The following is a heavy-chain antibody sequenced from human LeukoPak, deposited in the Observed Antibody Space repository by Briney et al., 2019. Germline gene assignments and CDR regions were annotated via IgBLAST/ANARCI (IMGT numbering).Heavy chain of an antibody. CDR3: ARDWYYGSGSYDY. Sequence: SETLSLTCTVSGGSISSGGYYWSWIRQHPGKGLEWIGYIYYSGSTYYNPSLKSRVTISVDTSKNQFSLKLSSVTAADTAVYYCARDWYYGSGSYDYWGQGTLVTVSS. V-gene: IGHV4-31*03. D-gene: IGHD3-10*01. CDR1: GGSISSGGYY. J-gene: IGHJ4*02. CDR2: IYYSGST.